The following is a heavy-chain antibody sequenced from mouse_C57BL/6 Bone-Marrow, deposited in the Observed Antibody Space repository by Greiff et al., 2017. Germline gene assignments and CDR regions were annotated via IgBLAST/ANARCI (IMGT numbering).Heavy chain of an antibody. CDR2: MYPGDGDT. D-gene: IGHD1-1*01. CDR3: ARGGVYYGSRHWYFDV. J-gene: IGHJ1*03. Sequence: QVQLQQSGAELVKPGASVKISCKASGYAFSSYWMNWVKQRPGKGLEWIGQMYPGDGDTNYNGKFKGKAKLTADKSSSPAYMQLSSLTSEDSAVYFCARGGVYYGSRHWYFDVWGTGTTVTVSS. CDR1: GYAFSSYW. V-gene: IGHV1-80*01.